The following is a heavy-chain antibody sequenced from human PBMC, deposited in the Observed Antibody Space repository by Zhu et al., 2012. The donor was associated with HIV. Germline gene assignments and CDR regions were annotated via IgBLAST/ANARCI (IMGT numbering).Heavy chain of an antibody. CDR2: IHHSGRT. CDR3: ARIAVAESYFDY. CDR1: GGSFSGHY. V-gene: IGHV4-34*01. J-gene: IGHJ4*02. D-gene: IGHD6-19*01. Sequence: QVQLQQWGAGLLKPSETLSLSCAVYGGSFSGHYWSWIRQPPGKGLEWIGEIHHSGRTNYNPSLKSRVTISVDTSKNQFSLKLSSVTAADTALYYCARIAVAESYFDYWAREPWSPSP.